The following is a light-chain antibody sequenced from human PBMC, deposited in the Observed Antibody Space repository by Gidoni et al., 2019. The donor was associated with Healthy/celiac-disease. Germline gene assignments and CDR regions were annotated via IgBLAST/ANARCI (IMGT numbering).Light chain of an antibody. CDR2: DAS. CDR1: QDISNY. J-gene: IGKJ2*01. Sequence: RVTITCQASQDISNYLNWYQQKPGKAPKLMIYDASNLETGVPSRFSGSGSGTDFTFTISSMQPEDIATDYCQQYDNLPPMYTFXXXTKLDIK. CDR3: QQYDNLPPMYT. V-gene: IGKV1-33*01.